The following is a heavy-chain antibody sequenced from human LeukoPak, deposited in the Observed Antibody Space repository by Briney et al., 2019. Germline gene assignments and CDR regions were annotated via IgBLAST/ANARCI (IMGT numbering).Heavy chain of an antibody. CDR3: ARGAEWFYYYMDV. V-gene: IGHV4-59*01. J-gene: IGHJ6*03. CDR2: IYSSGST. D-gene: IGHD3-3*01. CDR1: GVSISSYY. Sequence: SETLSLTCSVSGVSISSYYWSWIRQPPGKGLEWIGYIYSSGSTNYNPSLKSRVTISVDTSKNQFSLKLSSVTAADTAVYYCARGAEWFYYYMDVWGKGTTVTVSS.